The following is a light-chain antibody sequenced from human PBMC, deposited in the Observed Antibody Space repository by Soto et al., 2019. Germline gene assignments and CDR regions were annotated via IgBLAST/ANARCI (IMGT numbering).Light chain of an antibody. J-gene: IGKJ5*01. V-gene: IGKV3-15*01. Sequence: EIVMTQSPATLSVSPGERATLSCRASQSVSSNLAWYQQKPGQAPRLLIYDISTRATGIPARFSGSGSGTEFTLTISSLQSEDFAVYYCQQYNNWPPGTFGQGTRLVIK. CDR2: DIS. CDR1: QSVSSN. CDR3: QQYNNWPPGT.